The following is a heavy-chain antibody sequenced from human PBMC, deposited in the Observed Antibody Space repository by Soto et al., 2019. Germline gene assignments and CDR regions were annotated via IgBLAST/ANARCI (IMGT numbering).Heavy chain of an antibody. CDR1: GYTFTSYG. J-gene: IGHJ4*02. V-gene: IGHV1-18*01. D-gene: IGHD3-3*01. CDR2: ISAYNGNT. CDR3: ARDNPSLRFLAWLLLDY. Sequence: ASVKVSCKASGYTFTSYGISWVRQAPGQGLEWMGWISAYNGNTNYAQKLQGRVTMTTDTSTSTAYMELRSLRSDDTAVYYCARDNPSLRFLAWLLLDYWGQGTLVTVSS.